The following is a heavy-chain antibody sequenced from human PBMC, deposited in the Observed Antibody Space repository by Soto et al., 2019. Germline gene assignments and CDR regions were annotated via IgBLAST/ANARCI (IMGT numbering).Heavy chain of an antibody. D-gene: IGHD6-13*01. J-gene: IGHJ6*04. CDR3: ADVAAAGYYYYGMDV. Sequence: ASVKVSCKASGYTFTGYYMHWVRQAPGQGLEWMGWINPNSGDTNYAQKFQDRVTITSDTSTSTAYMELSSLRSEDTGVYFCADVAAAGYYYYGMDVWGKGTTVTVSS. V-gene: IGHV1-2*02. CDR2: INPNSGDT. CDR1: GYTFTGYY.